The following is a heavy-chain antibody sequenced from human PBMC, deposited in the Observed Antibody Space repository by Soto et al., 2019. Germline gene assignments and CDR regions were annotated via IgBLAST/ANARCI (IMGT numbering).Heavy chain of an antibody. CDR1: GFTFSSYA. J-gene: IGHJ4*02. D-gene: IGHD5-12*01. CDR3: ARAGGFGGYGGPDY. V-gene: IGHV3-30-3*01. Sequence: QVQLVESGGGVVQPGRSLRLSCAASGFTFSSYAMHWVRQAPGKGLEWVAVISYDGSNKYYADSVKGRFTISRDNSKNTLYLQMNSLSAEDTAVYYCARAGGFGGYGGPDYWGQGTLVTVSS. CDR2: ISYDGSNK.